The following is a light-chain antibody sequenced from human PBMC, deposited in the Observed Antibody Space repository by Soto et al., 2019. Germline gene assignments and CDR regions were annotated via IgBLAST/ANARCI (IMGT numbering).Light chain of an antibody. CDR3: QQYDNWPDT. CDR1: QSISSN. CDR2: DAS. Sequence: ETVMTQSPVTLSVSPGERATLSCRASQSISSNLAWYQQKPDQAPRLLIYDASIRATGIPTRFSGSGSGTEFTLTINSLQSEDFAVYYCQQYDNWPDTFGQGTKLEIK. J-gene: IGKJ2*01. V-gene: IGKV3-15*01.